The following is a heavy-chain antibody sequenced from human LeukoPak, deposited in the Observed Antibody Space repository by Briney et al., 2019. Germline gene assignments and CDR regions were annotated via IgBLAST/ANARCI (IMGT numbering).Heavy chain of an antibody. D-gene: IGHD4-17*01. CDR3: AKLTVTTKTNWFDP. CDR2: ISGSGGST. J-gene: IGHJ5*02. CDR1: GFDFSSYA. V-gene: IGHV3-23*01. Sequence: GGSLRLSCAASGFDFSSYAMIWVRQTPGKGLEWVSAISGSGGSTYYADSVKGRFTISRDNSKNTLYLQMNSLRAEDTAVYYCAKLTVTTKTNWFDPWGQGTLVTVSS.